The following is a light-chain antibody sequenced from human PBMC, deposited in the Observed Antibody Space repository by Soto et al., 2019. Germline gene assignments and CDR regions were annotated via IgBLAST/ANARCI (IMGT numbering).Light chain of an antibody. CDR2: GAS. J-gene: IGKJ4*01. CDR3: QKYYNWPLT. CDR1: QSVSSN. Sequence: EIVMTQSPVTLSVSPGERVTLSCRASQSVSSNVAWYQQKPGQAPRLLIYGASTRATGIPARFSGSGSGTEFTITISSLQSEDFKLYHCQKYYNWPLTFGGGTKVDIK. V-gene: IGKV3-15*01.